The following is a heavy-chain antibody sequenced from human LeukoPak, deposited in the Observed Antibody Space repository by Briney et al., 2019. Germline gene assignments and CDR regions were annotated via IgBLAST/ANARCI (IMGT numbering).Heavy chain of an antibody. V-gene: IGHV3-23*01. J-gene: IGHJ1*01. Sequence: GGSLRLSCAASGFTFSTYAMSWVRQAPGKGLKWVSAIIGSGDSTFYADSVKGRFTISRDNSKNTLYLQMNSLRAEDTAVYYCAKDTEYYDSSGYFYFQHWGQGTLVTVSS. CDR2: IIGSGDST. CDR1: GFTFSTYA. D-gene: IGHD3-22*01. CDR3: AKDTEYYDSSGYFYFQH.